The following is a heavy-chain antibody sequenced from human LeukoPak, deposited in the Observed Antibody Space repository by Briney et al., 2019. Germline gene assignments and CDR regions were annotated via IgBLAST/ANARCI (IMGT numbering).Heavy chain of an antibody. V-gene: IGHV3-11*04. D-gene: IGHD2-21*02. CDR2: ISSSGSTI. CDR1: GFTFSDYY. Sequence: GGSLRLSCVASGFTFSDYYMSWIRQAPGKGLEWVSYISSSGSTIYYAGSVKGRFTISRDNAKNSLYLQMNNVRAEDTAVYYCARTSTDCLDCWGQGTLVTVSS. J-gene: IGHJ4*02. CDR3: ARTSTDCLDC.